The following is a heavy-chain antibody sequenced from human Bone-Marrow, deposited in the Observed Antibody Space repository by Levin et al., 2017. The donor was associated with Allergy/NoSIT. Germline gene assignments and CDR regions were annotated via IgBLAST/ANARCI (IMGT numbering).Heavy chain of an antibody. CDR3: ARQTAIVYLAY. D-gene: IGHD5-18*01. CDR2: IKPGSGDT. Sequence: GESLKISCKASGYTFINYSLHWVRQAPGQGLEWLGWIKPGSGDTTYSQKFQGRLTISRDTSATTTVMELTGLTSADTAVYYCARQTAIVYLAYWGQGALVTVSS. J-gene: IGHJ4*02. CDR1: GYTFINYS. V-gene: IGHV1-3*01.